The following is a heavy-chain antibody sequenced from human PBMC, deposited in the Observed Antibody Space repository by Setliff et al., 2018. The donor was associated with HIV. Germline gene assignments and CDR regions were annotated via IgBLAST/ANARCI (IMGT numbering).Heavy chain of an antibody. CDR3: ARHRDGGTYPLDY. CDR1: GGTFSLNY. CDR2: INHSGGT. D-gene: IGHD1-26*01. J-gene: IGHJ4*02. V-gene: IGHV4-34*01. Sequence: SETLSLTCTVSGGTFSLNYYTWIRQSPLRGLEWIGEINHSGGTRYNPSLKSRVTISLDTSKNRFSLQLTSVTAADTAVYYCARHRDGGTYPLDYWGQGTLVTVSS.